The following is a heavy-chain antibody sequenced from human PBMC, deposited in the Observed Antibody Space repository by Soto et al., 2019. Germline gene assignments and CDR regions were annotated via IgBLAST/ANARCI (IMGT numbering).Heavy chain of an antibody. CDR2: IDHSGST. D-gene: IGHD2-8*01. Sequence: SETLSLTCAVYGGAFSAYYWAWIRQSPGKGLEWIGEIDHSGSTNFNPSLKSRVIISVDTSKNQFSLKLTSVTAADTAVYYCARTNRRRVLFDYYYYGMDVWGQGATVTVSS. CDR1: GGAFSAYY. CDR3: ARTNRRRVLFDYYYYGMDV. V-gene: IGHV4-34*01. J-gene: IGHJ6*02.